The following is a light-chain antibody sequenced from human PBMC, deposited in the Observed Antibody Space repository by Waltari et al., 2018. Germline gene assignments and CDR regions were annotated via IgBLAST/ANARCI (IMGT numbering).Light chain of an antibody. Sequence: EVVITQSPATLSVSPGERATLSCRASQSVSSNLAWYQHKPGQAPRLLIFGASTRATGIPARFSGSGSGKEFTLTISSLQSEDFAAYYCQQYNNWPPWTFGPGTTVEIK. J-gene: IGKJ1*01. V-gene: IGKV3-15*01. CDR3: QQYNNWPPWT. CDR2: GAS. CDR1: QSVSSN.